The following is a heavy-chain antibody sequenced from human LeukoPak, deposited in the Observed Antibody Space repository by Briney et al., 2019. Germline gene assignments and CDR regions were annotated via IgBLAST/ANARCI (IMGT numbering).Heavy chain of an antibody. D-gene: IGHD3-22*01. CDR2: IHTDGGSL. Sequence: GGSLRLSCAASGFTFSSYWMYWVRQAPGKGPVWVARIHTDGGSLNYADSVKGRFTISRDNAKNTLYLQMNSLGAEDTAVYYCARRINYYDSSGYYYVRYFDSWGQGTLVAVSS. CDR3: ARRINYYDSSGYYYVRYFDS. CDR1: GFTFSSYW. J-gene: IGHJ4*02. V-gene: IGHV3-74*01.